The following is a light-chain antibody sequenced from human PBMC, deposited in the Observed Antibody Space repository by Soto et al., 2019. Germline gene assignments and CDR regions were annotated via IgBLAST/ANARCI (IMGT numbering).Light chain of an antibody. J-gene: IGLJ2*01. CDR2: DVS. CDR1: SSDVGSYNY. Sequence: QSVLTQPASVSGSPGQSITISCTGTSSDVGSYNYVSWYQQHPGKAPKLVIYDVSNRPSGVSNRFSASKSGNTASLTISGLQAEDEADYYCSSYTSSSTLVFGGGTQLTVL. CDR3: SSYTSSSTLV. V-gene: IGLV2-14*03.